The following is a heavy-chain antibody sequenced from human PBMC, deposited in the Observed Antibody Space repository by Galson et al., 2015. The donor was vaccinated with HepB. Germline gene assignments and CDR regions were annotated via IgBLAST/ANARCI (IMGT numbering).Heavy chain of an antibody. Sequence: QSGAEVTKPGESLKISCKGSEYSFSTYWIGWVRQMPGKGLEWIGSIFPADSDTTYSPSFQGHVTISADKSINTAYLQWSSLKASDTAMYYCARLESIGLYFDYLLPCDYWGQGTLVTVSS. V-gene: IGHV5-51*01. CDR3: ARLESIGLYFDYLLPCDY. J-gene: IGHJ4*02. D-gene: IGHD3-9*01. CDR2: IFPADSDT. CDR1: EYSFSTYW.